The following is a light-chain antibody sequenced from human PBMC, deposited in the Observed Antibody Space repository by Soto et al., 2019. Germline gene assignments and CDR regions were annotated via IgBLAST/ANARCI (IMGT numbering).Light chain of an antibody. J-gene: IGLJ2*01. Sequence: QSVLTQPASVSGSPGQSITISCTGTSSDVGGYNYVSWYQQHPGKAPKLMIYEVSNRPSGVSNRFSGSKSGTTASLTISGLQAEDEADYYCSSYTSSNTLVFGGGTKVTVL. CDR3: SSYTSSNTLV. V-gene: IGLV2-14*01. CDR1: SSDVGGYNY. CDR2: EVS.